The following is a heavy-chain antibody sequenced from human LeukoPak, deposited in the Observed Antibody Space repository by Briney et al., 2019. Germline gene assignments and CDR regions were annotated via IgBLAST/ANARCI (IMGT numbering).Heavy chain of an antibody. CDR1: GDSVTTYY. J-gene: IGHJ4*02. CDR2: KFDGGRD. V-gene: IGHV4-59*02. Sequence: PSETLSLTCTVSGDSVTTYYWRWIRQPPGKGPEWIGYKFDGGRDIYNPSLKSRVTISVDTSRNQFSLKLTSVTAADTAVYYCARETSSSALEYWGQGTLVTVSS. CDR3: ARETSSSALEY. D-gene: IGHD6-6*01.